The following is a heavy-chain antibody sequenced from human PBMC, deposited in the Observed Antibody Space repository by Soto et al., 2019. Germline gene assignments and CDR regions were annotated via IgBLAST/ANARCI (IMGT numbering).Heavy chain of an antibody. CDR3: ARDLVTIAVAGNFDY. CDR1: GFTFSSYA. J-gene: IGHJ4*02. CDR2: ISYDGSNK. V-gene: IGHV3-30-3*01. D-gene: IGHD6-19*01. Sequence: QVQLVESGGGVVQPXXSLRLSCAASGFTFSSYAMHWVRQAPGKGLEWVAVISYDGSNKYYADSVKGRFTISRDNSKNTLYLQMNSLRAEDTAVYYCARDLVTIAVAGNFDYWGQGTLVTVSS.